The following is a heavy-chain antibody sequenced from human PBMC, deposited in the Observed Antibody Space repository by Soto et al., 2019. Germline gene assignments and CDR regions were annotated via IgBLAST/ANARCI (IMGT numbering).Heavy chain of an antibody. V-gene: IGHV3-23*01. CDR3: AKNRGAGDYTNWAFAV. D-gene: IGHD2-2*02. J-gene: IGHJ2*01. CDR1: GFMFSCCA. CDR2: IHGDGDYS. Sequence: EVQLLDSGGGLVQPGGSLRLSCAASGFMFSCCAMSWVRQAPGKGLEWVSTIHGDGDYSHYTDSVEGRFTISRDNSSNTLYLQMDSLRADDTATYYCAKNRGAGDYTNWAFAVWGRGILVAVSS.